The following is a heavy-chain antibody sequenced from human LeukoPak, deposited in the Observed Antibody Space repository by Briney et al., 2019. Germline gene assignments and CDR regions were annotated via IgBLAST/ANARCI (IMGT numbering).Heavy chain of an antibody. CDR3: ARAYSYGDYYYYGMDV. D-gene: IGHD5-18*01. CDR1: GYTFTAYY. V-gene: IGHV1-2*02. CDR2: INPNSGVT. Sequence: ASVKVSCKASGYTFTAYYMHWVRQAPGQGPEWMGWINPNSGVTNYAQKFQGRVIMTSDTSISTAYMEFSRLRSDDTAMYYCARAYSYGDYYYYGMDVWGQGTTVTVSS. J-gene: IGHJ6*02.